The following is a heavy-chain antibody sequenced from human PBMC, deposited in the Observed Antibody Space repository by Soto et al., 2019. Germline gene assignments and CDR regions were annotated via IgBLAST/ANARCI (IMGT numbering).Heavy chain of an antibody. D-gene: IGHD1-26*01. CDR2: ISANNGNT. CDR1: GYTFTSYD. CDR3: ARVSGSYQRLGAFDI. Sequence: ASVKVSCKASGYTFTSYDISCVRQAPGQGLEWMGWISANNGNTNYAQKLQGRVTMTTDTSTTTAYMELRSLRSDDTAVYYCARVSGSYQRLGAFDIWGQGTMVTVSS. J-gene: IGHJ3*02. V-gene: IGHV1-18*01.